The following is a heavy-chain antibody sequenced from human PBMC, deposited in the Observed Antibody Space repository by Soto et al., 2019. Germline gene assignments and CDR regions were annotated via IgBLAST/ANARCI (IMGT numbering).Heavy chain of an antibody. V-gene: IGHV2-5*02. CDR3: AHIRPLTYWYDY. CDR2: IFRDDDK. CDR1: GFSLTTSGVG. J-gene: IGHJ4*02. Sequence: QITLKETGPTLVEPTQTLTLTCTFSGFSLTTSGVGVGWIRQPPGKALEWLALIFRDDDKRYSPSLRSRLNITRDTSKNQVVLTMTNMDPVDTATYYCAHIRPLTYWYDYWGQGTLVTVSS. D-gene: IGHD2-8*02.